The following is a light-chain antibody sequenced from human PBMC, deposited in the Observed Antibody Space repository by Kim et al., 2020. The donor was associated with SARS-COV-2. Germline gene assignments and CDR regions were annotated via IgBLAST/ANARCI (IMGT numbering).Light chain of an antibody. CDR3: QQYYTTPYT. Sequence: RRTLNCKSSQSVLYSSNNQNYLAWYQQKPGQPPKLLIYWASTRRYGVPDRFSGSGSGTDFTLAISSLQAEDVAVYYCQQYYTTPYTFGQGTKLEI. CDR1: QSVLYSSNNQNY. J-gene: IGKJ2*01. V-gene: IGKV4-1*01. CDR2: WAS.